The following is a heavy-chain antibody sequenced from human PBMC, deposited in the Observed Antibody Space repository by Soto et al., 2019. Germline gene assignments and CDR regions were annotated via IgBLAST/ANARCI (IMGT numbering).Heavy chain of an antibody. J-gene: IGHJ4*02. D-gene: IGHD3-22*01. V-gene: IGHV4-39*01. Sequence: QLQLQESGPGLVKPSETLSLTCTVSGGSISSSSYYWGWIRQPPGKGLEWIGSIYYSGSTYYNPSLKSRVTISVDTSKNQFSLKLSSVTAADTAVYYCAMYYYDSSGYYRFGYFDYWGQGTLVTVSS. CDR1: GGSISSSSYY. CDR3: AMYYYDSSGYYRFGYFDY. CDR2: IYYSGST.